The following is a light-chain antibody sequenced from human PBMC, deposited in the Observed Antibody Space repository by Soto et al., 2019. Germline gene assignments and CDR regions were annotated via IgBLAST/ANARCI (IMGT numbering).Light chain of an antibody. V-gene: IGLV2-23*01. CDR1: SSDVGSYNL. CDR3: CSYVDSSTWV. Sequence: QSALTQPASVSGSPGQSITMSCTGTSSDVGSYNLVSWYQQHPGKAPKLMIYEGIKRPSGVSDRFSGSKSGNTASLTISGLQAEDEADYYCCSYVDSSTWVFGRGTKLTVL. J-gene: IGLJ3*02. CDR2: EGI.